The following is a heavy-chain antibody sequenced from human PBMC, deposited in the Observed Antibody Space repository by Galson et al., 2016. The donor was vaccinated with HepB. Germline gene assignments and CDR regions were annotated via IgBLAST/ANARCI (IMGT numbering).Heavy chain of an antibody. V-gene: IGHV3-74*01. CDR3: PRDRGSSGYFGWFDS. D-gene: IGHD3-22*01. CDR1: GFTLNKYW. Sequence: SLRLSCAASGFTLNKYWMHWIRQAPGKGLVWVSRINSDGSSTSYADSVKGRFTIFRDNAKNTLHLQMNGLRAEDTAVYYWPRDRGSSGYFGWFDSWGQGTLVTVSS. CDR2: INSDGSST. J-gene: IGHJ5*01.